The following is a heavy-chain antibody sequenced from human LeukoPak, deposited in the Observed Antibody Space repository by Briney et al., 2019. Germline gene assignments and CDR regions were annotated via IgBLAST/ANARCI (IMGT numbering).Heavy chain of an antibody. J-gene: IGHJ6*03. D-gene: IGHD6-13*01. CDR1: GFTFSSYE. CDR2: ISSSSSYI. Sequence: PGGSLRLSCAASGFTFSSYEMNWVRQAPGKGLEWVSSISSSSSYIYYADSVKGRFTISRDNAKNSLYLQMNSLRAEDTAVYYCARDLRQQLTIGYYMDVWGKGTTVTVSS. V-gene: IGHV3-21*01. CDR3: ARDLRQQLTIGYYMDV.